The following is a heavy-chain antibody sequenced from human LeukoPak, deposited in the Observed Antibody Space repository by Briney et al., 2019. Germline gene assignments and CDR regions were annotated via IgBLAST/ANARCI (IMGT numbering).Heavy chain of an antibody. CDR3: AKGGYSSGWYLDY. D-gene: IGHD6-19*01. V-gene: IGHV3-30*02. CDR2: IRYDGSNK. Sequence: GGSLRLSCAASGFTFSSDGMHWVRQAPGKGLEWVAFIRYDGSNKYYADSVKGRFTISRDNSKNTLYLQMNSLRAEDTAVYYCAKGGYSSGWYLDYWGQGTLVTVSS. CDR1: GFTFSSDG. J-gene: IGHJ4*02.